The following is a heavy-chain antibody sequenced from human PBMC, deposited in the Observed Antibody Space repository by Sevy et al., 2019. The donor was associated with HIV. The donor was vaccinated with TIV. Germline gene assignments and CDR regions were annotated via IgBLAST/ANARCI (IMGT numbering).Heavy chain of an antibody. J-gene: IGHJ6*03. CDR1: GGSMSSSNW. CDR3: AGLNPFNYYSSGEYYYYMDV. CDR2: IYRSGST. D-gene: IGHD3-10*01. Sequence: SETLSLTCAVSGGSMSSSNWWSWVRQPPGKGLEWIGEIYRSGSTNYNPSLKSRVTISVDKSKNQFSLKLSSVTAADTAVYYCAGLNPFNYYSSGEYYYYMDVWGKGTTVTVSS. V-gene: IGHV4-4*02.